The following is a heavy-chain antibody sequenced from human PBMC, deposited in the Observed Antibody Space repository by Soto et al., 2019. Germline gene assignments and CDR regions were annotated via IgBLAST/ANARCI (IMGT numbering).Heavy chain of an antibody. Sequence: EVQLVETGGGLIQPGGSLRLSCAASGFTFSSNYMNWVRQAPGKGLEWVSVIYRGGSTYYADYVKGRFSISRDNAKNTLYLQMNRVRAEDTAGYYCARTYYDFWSGEGYSFDYWGQGTLVTVFS. D-gene: IGHD3-3*01. V-gene: IGHV3-53*02. J-gene: IGHJ4*02. CDR1: GFTFSSNY. CDR2: IYRGGST. CDR3: ARTYYDFWSGEGYSFDY.